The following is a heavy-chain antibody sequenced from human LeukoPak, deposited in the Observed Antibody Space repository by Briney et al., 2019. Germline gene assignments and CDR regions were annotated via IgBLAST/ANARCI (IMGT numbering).Heavy chain of an antibody. CDR1: GGSISSGDYY. J-gene: IGHJ4*02. CDR3: ARGNWNYVEDY. Sequence: SETLSLTCTVSGGSISSGDYYWSWIRQPPGKGLEWIGYIYYSGSTYYNPSLKSRVTISVDTSKNQFSLKPSSVTAADTAVYYCARGNWNYVEDYWGQGTLVTVSS. CDR2: IYYSGST. D-gene: IGHD1-7*01. V-gene: IGHV4-30-4*01.